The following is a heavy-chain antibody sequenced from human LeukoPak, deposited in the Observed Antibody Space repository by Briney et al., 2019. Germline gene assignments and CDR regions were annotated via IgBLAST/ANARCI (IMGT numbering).Heavy chain of an antibody. CDR1: RFTFSVYY. CDR3: ARARDYFDY. V-gene: IGHV3-11*05. J-gene: IGHJ4*02. Sequence: GGSLSLSCALSRFTFSVYYMSWIRAAPGGGRGWVSYISSGSTYTNYADSVKGRFTISRDNAKNSLYLQMKSLRAEDTEVYHCARARDYFDYWGQRTLVTVSS. CDR2: ISSGSTYT.